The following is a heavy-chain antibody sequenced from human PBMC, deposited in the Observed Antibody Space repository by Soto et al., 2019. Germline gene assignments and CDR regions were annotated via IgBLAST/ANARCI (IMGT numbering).Heavy chain of an antibody. V-gene: IGHV4-31*03. CDR2: IYYSGST. D-gene: IGHD3-3*01. J-gene: IGHJ4*02. CDR3: ARVSTIFGVVIL. Sequence: TLSLTCTVSGGSISSGGYYWSWIRQHPGKGLEWIGYIYYSGSTYYNPSLKSRVTISVDTSKNQFSLKLSSVTAADTAVYYCARVSTIFGVVILWGQGTLVTVSS. CDR1: GGSISSGGYY.